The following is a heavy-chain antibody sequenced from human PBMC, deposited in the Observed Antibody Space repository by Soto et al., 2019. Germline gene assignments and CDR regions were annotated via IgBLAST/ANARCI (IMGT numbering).Heavy chain of an antibody. J-gene: IGHJ4*02. CDR2: ISGNGRII. Sequence: QVQLVESGGGLVKPGGSLRLSCATSGFIFSDYYMHWIRQAPGKGLEWISYISGNGRIIQYADSAKGRFTISRDNAQNSLYLQMTSLRAGDTALYFCARDFDADSRTDFDSWGQGTLVTVSS. D-gene: IGHD4-17*01. CDR1: GFIFSDYY. V-gene: IGHV3-11*01. CDR3: ARDFDADSRTDFDS.